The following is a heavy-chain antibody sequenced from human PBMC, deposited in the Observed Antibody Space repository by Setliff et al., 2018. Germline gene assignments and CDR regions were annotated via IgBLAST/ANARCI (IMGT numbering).Heavy chain of an antibody. V-gene: IGHV5-51*01. CDR3: ARQIGSSLSHFYYYMDV. CDR1: GYNFASYW. CDR2: IYPDDSDT. Sequence: GESLKISCKGSGYNFASYWIAWVRQMPGKGLEWMGIIYPDDSDTRYSPSFQGQVTISADKSISTAYPQWSSLKASDTAMYYCARQIGSSLSHFYYYMDVWGKGTTVTVSS. D-gene: IGHD6-19*01. J-gene: IGHJ6*03.